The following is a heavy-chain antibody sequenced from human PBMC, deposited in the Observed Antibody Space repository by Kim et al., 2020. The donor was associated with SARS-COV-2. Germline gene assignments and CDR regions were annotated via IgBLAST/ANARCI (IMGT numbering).Heavy chain of an antibody. Sequence: GGSLRLSCVASGFTFSSYAMTWVRQAPGKGLEWVSTISGSGGSPYYADSVKGRFTISRDNSKNTLYLQMNSLRAEDTAVYYCAKVWGWGCSGGSCSDAFGTCGQGTMVTVSS. CDR2: ISGSGGSP. V-gene: IGHV3-23*01. CDR3: AKVWGWGCSGGSCSDAFGT. J-gene: IGHJ3*02. CDR1: GFTFSSYA. D-gene: IGHD2-15*01.